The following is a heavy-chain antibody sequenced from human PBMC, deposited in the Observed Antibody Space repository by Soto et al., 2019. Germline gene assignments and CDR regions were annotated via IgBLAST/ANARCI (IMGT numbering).Heavy chain of an antibody. CDR1: GFTFSSYG. D-gene: IGHD3-3*01. CDR2: ISYDGSNK. Sequence: PGGSLRLSCAASGFTFSSYGMHWVRQAPGKGLEWVAVISYDGSNKYYADSVKGRFTISRDNSKNTLYLQMNSLRAEDTAVYYCAKTGVVPPRYYYYYGMDVWGQGTTVTVSS. CDR3: AKTGVVPPRYYYYYGMDV. J-gene: IGHJ6*02. V-gene: IGHV3-30*18.